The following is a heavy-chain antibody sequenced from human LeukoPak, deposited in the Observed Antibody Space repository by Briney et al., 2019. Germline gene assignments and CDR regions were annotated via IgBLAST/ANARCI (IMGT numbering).Heavy chain of an antibody. CDR2: INPNSGGT. CDR1: GYTFIGYY. CDR3: ARGIVVVVAATQDY. D-gene: IGHD2-15*01. J-gene: IGHJ4*02. V-gene: IGHV1-2*02. Sequence: ASVKVSCKTSGYTFIGYYTHWVRQAPGQGLEWMGWINPNSGGTHYAQKFQGRVTMTRDTSISTGYMELSRLRSDDTAVYYCARGIVVVVAATQDYWGQGTLVTVSS.